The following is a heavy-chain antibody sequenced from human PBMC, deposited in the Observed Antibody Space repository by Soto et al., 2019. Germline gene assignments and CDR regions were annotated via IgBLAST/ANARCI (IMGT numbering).Heavy chain of an antibody. Sequence: QVQLQESGPGLVKPSETLSLTCTVSVGSINNYYWSWIRQPPGAGLEWIGYIHYSGTTNYNPSLMSRVTISMDTSKNQFFLKLTSMTAADTAVYYCARRWSGIDYWGQGTLVTVSS. CDR2: IHYSGTT. CDR3: ARRWSGIDY. J-gene: IGHJ4*02. D-gene: IGHD3-3*01. V-gene: IGHV4-59*01. CDR1: VGSINNYY.